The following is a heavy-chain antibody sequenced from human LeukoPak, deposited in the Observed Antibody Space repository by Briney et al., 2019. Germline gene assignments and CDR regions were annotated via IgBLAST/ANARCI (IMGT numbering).Heavy chain of an antibody. V-gene: IGHV3-64*01. J-gene: IGHJ4*02. Sequence: PGGSLRLSCAASGFTFSSYAMHWVRQAPGQGLEFISGIRNDGGSTYYANSVKGRFTISRDNSKNTMYLQMGSLRTEDMAVYYCARAAYYYDSSGYFDYWGQGTLVTVSS. CDR1: GFTFSSYA. D-gene: IGHD3-22*01. CDR3: ARAAYYYDSSGYFDY. CDR2: IRNDGGST.